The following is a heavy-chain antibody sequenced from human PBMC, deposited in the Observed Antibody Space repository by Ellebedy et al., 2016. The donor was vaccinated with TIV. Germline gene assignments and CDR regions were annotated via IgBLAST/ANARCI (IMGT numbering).Heavy chain of an antibody. CDR2: TDPSDPSGSYT. V-gene: IGHV5-10-1*01. D-gene: IGHD7-27*01. Sequence: GESLKISXKGSGYSFTLFWITWVRQMPGKGLEWMGRTDPSDPSGSYTTYSPSFQGHVTISFDNSITTAYLQWSSLKASDTAIYYCARHELGSNAAFDYWGQGTLVTVSS. CDR1: GYSFTLFW. J-gene: IGHJ4*02. CDR3: ARHELGSNAAFDY.